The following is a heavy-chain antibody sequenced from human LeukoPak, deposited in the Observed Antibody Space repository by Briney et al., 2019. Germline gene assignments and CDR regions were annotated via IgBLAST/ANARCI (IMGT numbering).Heavy chain of an antibody. J-gene: IGHJ4*02. V-gene: IGHV3-23*01. CDR2: ISGSGGST. CDR1: GFTFSSYA. Sequence: GGSLRLSCAASGFTFSSYAMSWVRQAPGKGLEWVSAISGSGGSTYYADSVKGRFTISRDNSKNTLYLQMNSLRAEDTAVYYCAKVSRVLWFGDPLLYFDYWGQGTLVTVSS. D-gene: IGHD3-10*01. CDR3: AKVSRVLWFGDPLLYFDY.